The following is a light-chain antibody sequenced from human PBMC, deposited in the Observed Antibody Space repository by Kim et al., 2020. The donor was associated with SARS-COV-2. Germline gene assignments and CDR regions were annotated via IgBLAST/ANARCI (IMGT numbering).Light chain of an antibody. V-gene: IGLV1-51*01. Sequence: QKVTISCSGSTSNLGNNYVSWYQHLPGTAPKLLIYDNSKRPSGIPARFSGSKSGTSATLGITGLQPGDEADYYCGTWDGGLSAAWVFGGGTQLTVL. CDR3: GTWDGGLSAAWV. CDR2: DNS. CDR1: TSNLGNNY. J-gene: IGLJ3*02.